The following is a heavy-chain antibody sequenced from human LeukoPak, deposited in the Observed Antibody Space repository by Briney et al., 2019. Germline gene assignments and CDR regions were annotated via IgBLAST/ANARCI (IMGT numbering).Heavy chain of an antibody. D-gene: IGHD3-22*01. Sequence: SGPTLVNPTQTLTLTCTFSGFSLTTSGVGVGWIRQPPGKALEWLAFIYWDDDKRYSPSLKSRLTITKDTSKDQVVLTMTNMDPVDTATYYCAHGFNYYDSHPIVPFDFWGQGTLSPSPQ. CDR3: AHGFNYYDSHPIVPFDF. V-gene: IGHV2-5*02. CDR2: IYWDDDK. CDR1: GFSLTTSGVG. J-gene: IGHJ4*02.